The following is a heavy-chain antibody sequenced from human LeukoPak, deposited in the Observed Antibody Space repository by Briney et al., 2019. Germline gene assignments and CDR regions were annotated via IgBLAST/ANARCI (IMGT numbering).Heavy chain of an antibody. D-gene: IGHD2-8*01. Sequence: GGSLRVAGAAAGFTFSSYWMHLVRQAPGNGLVWVSRINSDGSSTSYEDSVKGRFTTSRDNAKNTLYLQMNSLRAEDTAVYYCATLYCTNEGFDYWGQGTLVTVSS. V-gene: IGHV3-74*01. J-gene: IGHJ4*02. CDR2: INSDGSST. CDR3: ATLYCTNEGFDY. CDR1: GFTFSSYW.